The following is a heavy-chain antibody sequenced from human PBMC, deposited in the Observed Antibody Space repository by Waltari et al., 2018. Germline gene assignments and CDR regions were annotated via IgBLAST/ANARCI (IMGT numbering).Heavy chain of an antibody. CDR2: IKTDGSTT. V-gene: IGHV3-74*01. CDR3: ARDLDWVLLDH. D-gene: IGHD3-9*01. Sequence: EVQLVESGGGLVQPGGSLRLSCAASGFTSGNDWLHWVRQTPGKGLVWVSRIKTDGSTTAYADAVKGRFTVSRDNAKNTLYLQMHSLRADDTAVYFCARDLDWVLLDHWGQGSLVTVSS. J-gene: IGHJ4*02. CDR1: GFTSGNDW.